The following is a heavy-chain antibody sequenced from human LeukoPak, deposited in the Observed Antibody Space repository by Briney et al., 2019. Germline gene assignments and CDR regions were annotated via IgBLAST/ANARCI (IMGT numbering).Heavy chain of an antibody. CDR1: GFTFSSYA. Sequence: GGSLRLSCAASGFTFSSYAMSWVRQAPGKGLEWVSAISGSGGSTYYADSVKGRFTISRDNSKNTLYLQMNSLRAEDTAVYYCAKVVCSSTSCYQPDYWAREPWSPSPQ. CDR3: AKVVCSSTSCYQPDY. J-gene: IGHJ4*02. V-gene: IGHV3-23*01. CDR2: ISGSGGST. D-gene: IGHD2-2*01.